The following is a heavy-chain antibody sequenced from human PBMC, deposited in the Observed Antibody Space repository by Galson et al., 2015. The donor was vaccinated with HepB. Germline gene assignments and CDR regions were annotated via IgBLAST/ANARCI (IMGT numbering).Heavy chain of an antibody. Sequence: SVKVSCKASGGTFSSYAISWVRQAPGQGLEWMGGIIPIFGTANYAQKFQGRVTITADESTSTAYMELSSLRSEDTAVYYCARHLGISRTPKAPFDIWGQGTMVTVSS. CDR3: ARHLGISRTPKAPFDI. CDR1: GGTFSSYA. CDR2: IIPIFGTA. J-gene: IGHJ3*02. D-gene: IGHD2-2*01. V-gene: IGHV1-69*13.